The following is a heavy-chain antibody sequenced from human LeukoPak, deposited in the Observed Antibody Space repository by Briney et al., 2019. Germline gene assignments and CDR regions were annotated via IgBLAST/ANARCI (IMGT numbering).Heavy chain of an antibody. V-gene: IGHV4-59*01. Sequence: PSETLSLTCTVSGGSISSYYWSWIRQPPGKGLEWIGYIYYSGSTNYNPSLKSRVTISVDTSENQFSLKLSSVTAADTAVYYCARVEMVRGVITAYYFDYWGQGTLVTVSS. CDR1: GGSISSYY. D-gene: IGHD3-10*01. CDR3: ARVEMVRGVITAYYFDY. J-gene: IGHJ4*02. CDR2: IYYSGST.